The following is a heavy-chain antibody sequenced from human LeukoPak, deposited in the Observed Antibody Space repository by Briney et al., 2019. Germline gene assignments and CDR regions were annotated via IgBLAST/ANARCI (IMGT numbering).Heavy chain of an antibody. J-gene: IGHJ4*02. CDR2: INPNSGGT. CDR3: ARSPHILTGENFDY. CDR1: GYTFTGYY. Sequence: ASVKVPFKASGYTFTGYYMHWVRQAPGQGLEWMGWINPNSGGTNYAQKFQGRVTMTRDTSISTAYMELSRLRSDDTALYYCARSPHILTGENFDYWGQGTLVTVSS. V-gene: IGHV1-2*02. D-gene: IGHD3-9*01.